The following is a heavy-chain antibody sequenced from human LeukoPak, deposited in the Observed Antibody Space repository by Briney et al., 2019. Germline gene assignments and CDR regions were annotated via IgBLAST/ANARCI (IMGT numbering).Heavy chain of an antibody. CDR3: ARGAGGEWELSPQPYYFDY. D-gene: IGHD1-26*01. Sequence: GASVKVSCKASGGTFSSYAISWVRQAPGQGLEWMGGIIPIFGTANYAQKFQGRVTITADKSTSTAYMELSSLRSEDTAVYCCARGAGGEWELSPQPYYFDYWGQGTLVTVSS. CDR1: GGTFSSYA. V-gene: IGHV1-69*06. CDR2: IIPIFGTA. J-gene: IGHJ4*02.